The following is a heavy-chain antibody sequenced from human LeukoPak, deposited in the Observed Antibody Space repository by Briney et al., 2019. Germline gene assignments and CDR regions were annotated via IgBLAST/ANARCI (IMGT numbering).Heavy chain of an antibody. D-gene: IGHD6-19*01. V-gene: IGHV3-7*01. CDR3: GPSSWDY. CDR1: GFTFSNYW. CDR2: IKQDGSEK. Sequence: GGSLRLSCAASGFTFSNYWMSWVRQAPGKGLEWVANIKQDGSEKYYVDSVKGRFTISRDNAKNSLYLQMNSLRAEDTAIYYCGPSSWDYWGQGTLVTVSS. J-gene: IGHJ4*02.